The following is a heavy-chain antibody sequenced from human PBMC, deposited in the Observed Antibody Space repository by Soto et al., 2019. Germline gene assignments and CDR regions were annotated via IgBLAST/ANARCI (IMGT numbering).Heavy chain of an antibody. CDR1: GYTFTSYG. V-gene: IGHV1-18*01. CDR3: ARDPRGLRGELPSHYYYGMDV. D-gene: IGHD1-26*01. CDR2: ISAYNGNT. J-gene: IGHJ6*02. Sequence: ASVKVSCKASGYTFTSYGISWVRQAPGQGLEWMGWISAYNGNTNYAQKLQGRVTMTTDTSTSTAYMELRSLRSDDTAVYYCARDPRGLRGELPSHYYYGMDVWGQGTTVTVSS.